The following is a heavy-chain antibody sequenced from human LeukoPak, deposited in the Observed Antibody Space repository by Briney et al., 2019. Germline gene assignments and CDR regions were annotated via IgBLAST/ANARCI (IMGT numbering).Heavy chain of an antibody. V-gene: IGHV3-48*02. D-gene: IGHD7-27*01. J-gene: IGHJ3*02. CDR3: VRVVWGSFAFDI. CDR1: GFTFSSYS. CDR2: ISSSGITI. Sequence: GGSLRLSCEASGFTFSSYSVCWVRQAPGKGPQWVSYISSSGITIYHADSVKGRFTISRDNAKNSLFLQMSSLRDEDTAVYYCVRVVWGSFAFDIWGQGTMVTVSS.